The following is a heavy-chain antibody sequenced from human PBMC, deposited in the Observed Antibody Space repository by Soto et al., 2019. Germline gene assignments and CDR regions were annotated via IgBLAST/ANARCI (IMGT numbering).Heavy chain of an antibody. V-gene: IGHV3-53*01. CDR1: GFIVGSDY. CDR3: VRASVWNAFDI. Sequence: GGSLRLSCAASGFIVGSDYMNWVRQAPGKTLEWVSVIYSGRTTYYADSVKGRFTISRDDSKNTLSLQMNSLRVEDTALYYCVRASVWNAFDIWGQGTMVTVSS. D-gene: IGHD1-1*01. CDR2: IYSGRTT. J-gene: IGHJ3*02.